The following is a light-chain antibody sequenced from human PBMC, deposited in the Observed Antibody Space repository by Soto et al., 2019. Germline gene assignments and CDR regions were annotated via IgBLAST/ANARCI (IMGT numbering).Light chain of an antibody. CDR3: KQYGDSTRT. V-gene: IGKV3-20*01. J-gene: IGKJ1*01. CDR1: QSVSSSY. CDR2: GAS. Sequence: EIVLTQSPGTLSLSPGERATLSCRASQSVSSSYLAWYQQKPGQAPRLLIYGASSRATGIPDRFSGSGSGTDFTLTISRLEPEDFAVYYCKQYGDSTRTFGQGTKVEIK.